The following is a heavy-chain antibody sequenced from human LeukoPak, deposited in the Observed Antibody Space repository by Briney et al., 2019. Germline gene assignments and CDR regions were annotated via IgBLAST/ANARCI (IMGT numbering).Heavy chain of an antibody. V-gene: IGHV3-23*01. CDR1: GFTFSSYA. CDR2: ISGSGGST. Sequence: PGGSLRLSCAASGFTFSSYAMSWLRQAPGKGLEWVSTISGSGGSTFYADSVKGRFTISRDNSKKTLYLQMNSLRAEDPAVYYCAKDRSLVVPAANDYWGQGTLVTVSS. CDR3: AKDRSLVVPAANDY. J-gene: IGHJ4*02. D-gene: IGHD2-2*01.